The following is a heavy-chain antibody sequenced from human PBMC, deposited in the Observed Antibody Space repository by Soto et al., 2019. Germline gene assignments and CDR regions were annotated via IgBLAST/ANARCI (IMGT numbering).Heavy chain of an antibody. V-gene: IGHV6-1*01. J-gene: IGHJ4*02. D-gene: IGHD2-21*02. CDR3: VRSTARAGTYFDY. CDR2: TYYRSKWFN. Sequence: PSQTLSLTCAISGDSVSSNSAAWNWIRQSPSRGLGWLGRTYYRSKWFNDYAVSVKSRITINHDTSKNQFSLQLNSVTPEDTAVYYCVRSTARAGTYFDYWGQGALVTVSS. CDR1: GDSVSSNSAA.